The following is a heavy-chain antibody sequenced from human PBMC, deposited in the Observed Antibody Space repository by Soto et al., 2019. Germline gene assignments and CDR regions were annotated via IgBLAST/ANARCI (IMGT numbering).Heavy chain of an antibody. Sequence: SETLSLTCTVSGGSISSYYWSWIRQPPGKGLEWIGYIYYSGSTNYNPSLKSRVTISVDTSKNQFSLKLSSVTAADTAVYYCARDVLSERFDPWGQGTLVTVSS. CDR3: ARDVLSERFDP. V-gene: IGHV4-59*01. D-gene: IGHD3-10*02. J-gene: IGHJ5*02. CDR2: IYYSGST. CDR1: GGSISSYY.